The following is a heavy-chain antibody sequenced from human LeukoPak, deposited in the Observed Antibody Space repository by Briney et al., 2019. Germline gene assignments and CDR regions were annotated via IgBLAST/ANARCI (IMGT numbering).Heavy chain of an antibody. V-gene: IGHV1-69*04. CDR3: ARERGGDCYFDY. D-gene: IGHD2-21*01. CDR2: IIPILGIA. J-gene: IGHJ4*02. CDR1: GGTFSSYA. Sequence: SVKVSCKASGGTFSSYAISWVRQAPGQGLEWMGRIIPILGIANYAQKFQGRVTITADKSTSTAYMELSSLRSEDTAVYYCARERGGDCYFDYWGQGTLVTVSS.